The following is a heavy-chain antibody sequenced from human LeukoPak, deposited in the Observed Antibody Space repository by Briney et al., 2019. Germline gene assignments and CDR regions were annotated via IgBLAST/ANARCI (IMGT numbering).Heavy chain of an antibody. J-gene: IGHJ3*02. CDR1: GGSISSYY. CDR3: ARGAVWFGELFTPDAFDI. Sequence: PSETLSLTCTVSGGSISSYYWSWIRQPPGKGLEWIGYIYYSGSTNYNPSLKSRVTISVDTSKNQFSLKLSSVTAADTAVYYCARGAVWFGELFTPDAFDIWGQGTVVTVSS. CDR2: IYYSGST. V-gene: IGHV4-59*01. D-gene: IGHD3-10*01.